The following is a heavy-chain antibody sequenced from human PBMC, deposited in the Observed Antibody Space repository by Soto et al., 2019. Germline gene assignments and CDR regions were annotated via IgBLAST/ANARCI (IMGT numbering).Heavy chain of an antibody. Sequence: SETLSFTCAVSGVSISSGNWWTWVRQSPQRGLEYIGEIFHDGTANYYPSFDIRAAISVDTSKNQFSLKLTSVTAADTAIYFCARLVYDTRLNYMYFDFWGQGTLVTVSS. D-gene: IGHD3-10*01. CDR3: ARLVYDTRLNYMYFDF. J-gene: IGHJ4*02. V-gene: IGHV4-4*02. CDR1: GVSISSGNW. CDR2: IFHDGTA.